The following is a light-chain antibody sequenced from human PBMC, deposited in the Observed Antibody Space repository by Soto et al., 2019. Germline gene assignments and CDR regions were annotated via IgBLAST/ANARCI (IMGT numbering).Light chain of an antibody. CDR3: ISFTTILSFV. Sequence: QSALTQPASVSGSPGQTITITCTGSNNDIGANKFVSWYQQHPGEAPKLIIFDVSNRPSGVSQRFSGSKSGNTASLTISRLPPEDESDYYCISFTTILSFVFGAGTKLTVL. CDR1: NNDIGANKF. CDR2: DVS. J-gene: IGLJ3*02. V-gene: IGLV2-14*03.